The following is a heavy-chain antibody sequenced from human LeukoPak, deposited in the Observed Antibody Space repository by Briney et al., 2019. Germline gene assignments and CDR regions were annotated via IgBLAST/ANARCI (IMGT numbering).Heavy chain of an antibody. Sequence: PSETLCLTCAVYGGSFSGYYWSWIRQPPGKGLEWIGEINHSGSTNYNPSLKSRVTISVDTSKNQFSLKLSSVTAADTAVYYCARGPGVYVWGSYRQPFDYWGQGTLVTVSS. CDR3: ARGPGVYVWGSYRQPFDY. J-gene: IGHJ4*02. D-gene: IGHD3-16*02. CDR1: GGSFSGYY. CDR2: INHSGST. V-gene: IGHV4-34*01.